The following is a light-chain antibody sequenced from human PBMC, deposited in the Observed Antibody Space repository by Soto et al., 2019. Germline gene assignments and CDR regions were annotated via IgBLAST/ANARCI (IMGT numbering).Light chain of an antibody. CDR3: QQSYSIPYT. J-gene: IGKJ2*01. CDR1: QSISSY. Sequence: DIQMTQSPSSLSASVGDRVTITCRASQSISSYLNWYHQKTGKAPKLLISVASSLQSGVPSRFSGSGSGTDFTLTISSLQPEDFATYYCQQSYSIPYTFGQGTKLEIK. CDR2: VAS. V-gene: IGKV1-39*01.